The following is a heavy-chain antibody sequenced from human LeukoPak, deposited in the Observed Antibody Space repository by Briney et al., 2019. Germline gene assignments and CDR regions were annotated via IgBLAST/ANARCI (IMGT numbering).Heavy chain of an antibody. CDR3: AKAPGLGAMFDY. J-gene: IGHJ4*02. V-gene: IGHV3-73*01. CDR1: GLSFSDYY. CDR2: IRNKGNNYAT. D-gene: IGHD4/OR15-4a*01. Sequence: GGSLKLSCSASGLSFSDYYMHWVRQSSGKGLEWVGRIRNKGNNYATAYAASVKGRFTISRDDSKNTAYLQMNSLRAEDTAVYYCAKAPGLGAMFDYWGQGTLVTVSS.